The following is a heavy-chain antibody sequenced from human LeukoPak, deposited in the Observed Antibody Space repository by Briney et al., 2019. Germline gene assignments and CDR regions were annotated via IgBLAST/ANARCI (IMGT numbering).Heavy chain of an antibody. J-gene: IGHJ6*03. CDR2: IRTNTGDP. Sequence: GASVKVSCKASGYLFTTYAMNWVRQAPGQGLEWMGWIRTNTGDPTYAQGLTGRFVFSVDTSVSTAYLQISSLKAEDTAIYYCARAMRIVGAGGGYYFMDVWGKGTTVTVSS. CDR3: ARAMRIVGAGGGYYFMDV. D-gene: IGHD6-13*01. CDR1: GYLFTTYA. V-gene: IGHV7-4-1*02.